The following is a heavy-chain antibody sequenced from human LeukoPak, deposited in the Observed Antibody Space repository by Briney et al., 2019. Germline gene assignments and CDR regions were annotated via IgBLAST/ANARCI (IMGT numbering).Heavy chain of an antibody. J-gene: IGHJ6*04. V-gene: IGHV1-3*01. CDR2: INAGNGNT. CDR3: ARDLTYGSGEGYYYYYRMDV. D-gene: IGHD3-10*01. CDR1: GYTFTSYA. Sequence: GASVKVSCKASGYTFTSYAMHWVRQAPGQRLEWMGWINAGNGNTKYSQKFQGRVTITRDTSASTAYMELSSLRSEDTAVYYCARDLTYGSGEGYYYYYRMDVWGKGTTVTVSS.